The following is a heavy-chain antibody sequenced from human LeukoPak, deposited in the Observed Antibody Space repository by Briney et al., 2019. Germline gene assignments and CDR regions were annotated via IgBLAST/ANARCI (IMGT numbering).Heavy chain of an antibody. CDR3: ARDASVVRGVIRGFIDY. V-gene: IGHV1-69*04. J-gene: IGHJ4*02. Sequence: SVKVSCKASGGTFSSYAISWVRQAPGQGLEWMGRIIPIFGIANYAQKFQGRVTITADKSTSTAYMELSSLRSEGTAVYYCARDASVVRGVIRGFIDYWGQGTLVTVSS. CDR1: GGTFSSYA. D-gene: IGHD3-10*01. CDR2: IIPIFGIA.